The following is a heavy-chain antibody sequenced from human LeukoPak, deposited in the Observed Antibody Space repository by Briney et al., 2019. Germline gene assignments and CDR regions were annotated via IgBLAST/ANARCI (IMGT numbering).Heavy chain of an antibody. Sequence: GGSLRLSCAASGFTFSSYAMHWVRQAPGKGLEYVSNSVKGRFTISRDNSKNTLNLQMNSLRAEDTAVYYCAKDPTHYRVWDYYETIGLSYWGQGTLVTVSS. CDR3: AKDPTHYRVWDYYETIGLSY. CDR1: GFTFSSYA. J-gene: IGHJ4*02. D-gene: IGHD3-22*01. V-gene: IGHV3-64*04.